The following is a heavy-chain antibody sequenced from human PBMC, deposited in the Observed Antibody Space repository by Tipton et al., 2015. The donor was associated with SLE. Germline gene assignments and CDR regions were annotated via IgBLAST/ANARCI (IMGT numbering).Heavy chain of an antibody. CDR2: INHSGSA. J-gene: IGHJ4*02. CDR1: VGSFSGYQ. Sequence: TLSLTCAVYVGSFSGYQWSWIRQPPGEGLEWIGEINHSGSANYNPSLRSRVTISVDTSKNQFSLKLSSVTAADTAVYYCARAPDSSSWYEGYFDYWGQGTLVTVSS. CDR3: ARAPDSSSWYEGYFDY. D-gene: IGHD6-13*01. V-gene: IGHV4-34*01.